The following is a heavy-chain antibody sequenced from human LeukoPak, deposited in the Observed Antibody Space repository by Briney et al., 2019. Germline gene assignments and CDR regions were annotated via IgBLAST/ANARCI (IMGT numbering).Heavy chain of an antibody. J-gene: IGHJ4*02. V-gene: IGHV4-34*01. CDR1: GGSFSGYY. Sequence: SETLSLTCAVYGGSFSGYYWSWIRQPPGKGLEWIGEINHSGTTNYNPSLKSRVTISVDTSKKQFSLKLSSVTAADTAVYYCARTPSGEWLFFDWGQRTLVTVSS. D-gene: IGHD3-3*01. CDR2: INHSGTT. CDR3: ARTPSGEWLFFD.